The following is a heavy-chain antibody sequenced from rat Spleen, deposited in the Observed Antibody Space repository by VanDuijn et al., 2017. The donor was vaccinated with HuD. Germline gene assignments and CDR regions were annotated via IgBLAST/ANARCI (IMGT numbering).Heavy chain of an antibody. Sequence: EVKLVESGGGLVQPGNSLKLSCAASGFTFSDYAMAWVRQSPKKGLEWVATIIYAGSSTYYRDSVKGRFTISRDNAKSTLYLQMDSLRSEDTATYYCARHGSGYGVMDAWGQGASVTVSS. CDR1: GFTFSDYA. J-gene: IGHJ4*01. CDR3: ARHGSGYGVMDA. D-gene: IGHD4-3*01. V-gene: IGHV5-17*01. CDR2: IIYAGSST.